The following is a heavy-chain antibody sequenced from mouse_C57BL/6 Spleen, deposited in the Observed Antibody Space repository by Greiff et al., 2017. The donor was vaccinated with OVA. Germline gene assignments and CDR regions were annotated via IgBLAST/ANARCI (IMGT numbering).Heavy chain of an antibody. CDR1: GFTFSDYY. CDR2: INYDGSST. CDR3: ARERYSSAMDY. V-gene: IGHV5-16*01. D-gene: IGHD2-5*01. J-gene: IGHJ4*01. Sequence: EVQLQESEGGLVQPGSSMKLSCTASGFTFSDYYMAWVRQVPEKGLEWVANINYDGSSTYYLDSLKSRFIISRDNAKNILYLQMSSLKSEDTSTYYCARERYSSAMDYWGQGTSVTVSS.